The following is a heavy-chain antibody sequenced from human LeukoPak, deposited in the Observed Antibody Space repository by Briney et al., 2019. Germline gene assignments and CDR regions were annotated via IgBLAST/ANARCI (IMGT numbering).Heavy chain of an antibody. V-gene: IGHV3-21*01. D-gene: IGHD6-6*01. CDR3: ARDRGIAAHTLANY. CDR2: ISSSSSYI. J-gene: IGHJ4*02. Sequence: GGSLRLSCAASGFTFSSYSMNWVRQAPGKGLEWVSSISSSSSYICYADSVKGRFTISRDNAKNSLYLQMNSLRAEDTAVHYCARDRGIAAHTLANYWGQGTLVTVSS. CDR1: GFTFSSYS.